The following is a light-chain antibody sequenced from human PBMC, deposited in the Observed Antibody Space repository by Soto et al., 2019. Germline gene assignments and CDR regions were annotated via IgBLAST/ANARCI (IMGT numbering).Light chain of an antibody. V-gene: IGLV2-14*03. J-gene: IGLJ1*01. CDR3: AAWDDRLDVYV. Sequence: QSALTQPASVSGSPGQSITIPCSGRSSDLGGLNYVSWYQQHPGKVPKLIIYSTSQRSSGVPGRFSGSKSGASASLSISGLQSEDEADYYCAAWDDRLDVYVFGTGTKLTVL. CDR1: SSDLGGLNY. CDR2: STS.